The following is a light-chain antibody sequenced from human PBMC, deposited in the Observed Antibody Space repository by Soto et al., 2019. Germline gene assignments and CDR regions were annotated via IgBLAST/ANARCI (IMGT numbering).Light chain of an antibody. CDR1: SSDVGGYNY. Sequence: QSALTQPASVSASPGQSITISCTGTSSDVGGYNYVSWYQQHPGKAPKLMIYDVSNRPSGVSDRFSGSKSGNTASLTISGLQAEDEADYYGNSYTSSSTHGFGTGTKLTVL. CDR2: DVS. CDR3: NSYTSSSTHG. J-gene: IGLJ1*01. V-gene: IGLV2-14*01.